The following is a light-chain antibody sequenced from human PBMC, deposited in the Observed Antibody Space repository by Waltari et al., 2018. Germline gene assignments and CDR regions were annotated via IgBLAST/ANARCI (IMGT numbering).Light chain of an antibody. Sequence: DVVMTQSPLSLPVTLGQPASISCRSSQSLVYRDGNTYLNWFQQRPGQSPRRLIYKVSNRDPGVPDRFSGSGSGTDFTLKISRVEAEDVGVYYCMQGTHWPRTFGQGTKVEIK. CDR2: KVS. V-gene: IGKV2-30*01. CDR1: QSLVYRDGNTY. CDR3: MQGTHWPRT. J-gene: IGKJ1*01.